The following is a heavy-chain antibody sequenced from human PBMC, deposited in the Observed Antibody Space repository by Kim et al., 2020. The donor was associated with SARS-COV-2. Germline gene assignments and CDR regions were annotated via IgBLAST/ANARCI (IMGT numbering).Heavy chain of an antibody. CDR1: GFTFSSYS. CDR3: ARELQWLGSFVGMEV. J-gene: IGHJ6*02. CDR2: ISSSSSTI. D-gene: IGHD6-19*01. Sequence: VGSLRLSCAASGFTFSSYSMNWVRQAPGKGLEWVSYISSSSSTIYYAYSVKGRFTISRDNAKNSLYLHMNSLRDEDTAVYYCARELQWLGSFVGMEVWG. V-gene: IGHV3-48*02.